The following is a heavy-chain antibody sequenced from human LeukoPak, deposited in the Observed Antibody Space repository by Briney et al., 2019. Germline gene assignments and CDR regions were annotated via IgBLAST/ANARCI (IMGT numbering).Heavy chain of an antibody. CDR1: GFTFSSYG. D-gene: IGHD4-17*01. CDR3: ARAHPGDYGDFQFDY. J-gene: IGHJ4*02. CDR2: ISSSSSTI. Sequence: GGSLRLSCAASGFTFSSYGMSWVRQAPGKGLEWVSYISSSSSTIYYADSVKGRFTISRDNAKNSLYLQMSSLRAEDTAVYYCARAHPGDYGDFQFDYWGQGTLVTVSS. V-gene: IGHV3-48*01.